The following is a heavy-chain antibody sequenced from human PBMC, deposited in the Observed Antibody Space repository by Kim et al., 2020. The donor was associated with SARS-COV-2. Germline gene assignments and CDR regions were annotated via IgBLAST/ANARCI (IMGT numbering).Heavy chain of an antibody. V-gene: IGHV1-18*01. CDR3: ARERSYYGDYAGD. J-gene: IGHJ4*02. D-gene: IGHD4-17*01. Sequence: YAQKLQGRVTMTTDTSTSTAYMELRSLRSDDTAVYYCARERSYYGDYAGDWGQGTLVTVSS.